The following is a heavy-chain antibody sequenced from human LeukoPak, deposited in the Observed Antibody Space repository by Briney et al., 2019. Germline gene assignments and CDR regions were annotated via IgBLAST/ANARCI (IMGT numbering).Heavy chain of an antibody. CDR2: IYYSGST. D-gene: IGHD6-13*01. CDR1: GGSISSSSYY. V-gene: IGHV4-39*01. CDR3: ARRGSDSSWYVDY. Sequence: SETLSLTCTVSGGSISSSSYYWSWIRQPPGKGLEWIGSIYYSGSTYYNPSLKSRVTISVDTSKNQFPLKLSSVTAADTAVYYCARRGSDSSWYVDYWGQGTLVTVSS. J-gene: IGHJ4*02.